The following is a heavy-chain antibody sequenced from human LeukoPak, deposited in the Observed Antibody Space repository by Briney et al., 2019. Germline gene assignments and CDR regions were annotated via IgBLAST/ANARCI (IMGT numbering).Heavy chain of an antibody. CDR1: GFTFSSYV. D-gene: IGHD3-10*01. J-gene: IGHJ3*02. V-gene: IGHV1-2*02. Sequence: GRSLRLSCAASGFTFSSYVMHWVRQAPGQGLEWMGWINPNSGGTNYAQKFQGRVTMTRDTSISTAYMELSRLRSDDTAVYYCRLWFGEEDAFDIWGQGTMVTVSS. CDR3: RLWFGEEDAFDI. CDR2: INPNSGGT.